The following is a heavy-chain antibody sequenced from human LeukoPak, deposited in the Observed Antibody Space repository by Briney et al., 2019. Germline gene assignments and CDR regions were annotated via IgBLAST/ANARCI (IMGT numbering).Heavy chain of an antibody. V-gene: IGHV1-69*06. CDR3: ASGGVSTVTTFRGYLQH. CDR1: GGTFSSYA. D-gene: IGHD4-17*01. J-gene: IGHJ1*01. CDR2: IIPIFGTA. Sequence: ASVKVSCKASGGTFSSYAISWVRQAPGQGLEWMGGIIPIFGTANYAQKFQGRVTITADKSTSTAYMELSSLRSEDTAVYYCASGGVSTVTTFRGYLQHWGQGTLVTVSS.